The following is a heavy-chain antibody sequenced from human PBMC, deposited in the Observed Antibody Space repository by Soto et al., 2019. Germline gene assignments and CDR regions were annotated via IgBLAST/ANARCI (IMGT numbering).Heavy chain of an antibody. CDR3: AKDPGVGYCSGGSCYVPDF. CDR1: GFTFSNYA. CDR2: LSFDGSNE. V-gene: IGHV3-30-3*01. D-gene: IGHD2-15*01. Sequence: QVHLVDSGGGVVQPGRSLRLSCAASGFTFSNYAMHWVRQAPGKGLEWVALLSFDGSNEYYADSVKGRFTISRDNTNNMPFLQMNSLRPEDTAVYYCAKDPGVGYCSGGSCYVPDFWGQGTLVTVSS. J-gene: IGHJ4*02.